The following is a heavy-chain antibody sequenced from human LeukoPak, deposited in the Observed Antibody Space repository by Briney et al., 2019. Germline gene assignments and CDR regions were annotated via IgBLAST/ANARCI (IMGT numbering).Heavy chain of an antibody. CDR2: IYYSGST. CDR1: GGSISSYY. Sequence: LETLSLTCTVSGGSISSYYWSWIRQPPGKGLEWIGYIYYSGSTNYKSSLKSRVTISVDTSKNQFSLKLSSVTAADTAVYYCARTTEGGYSYGYFYYYYMDVWGKGTTVTISS. V-gene: IGHV4-59*01. CDR3: ARTTEGGYSYGYFYYYYMDV. D-gene: IGHD5-18*01. J-gene: IGHJ6*03.